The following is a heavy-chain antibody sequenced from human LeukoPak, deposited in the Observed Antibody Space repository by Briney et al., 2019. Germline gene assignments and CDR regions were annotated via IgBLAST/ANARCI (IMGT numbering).Heavy chain of an antibody. CDR2: IYYSGST. V-gene: IGHV4-39*01. CDR1: GGSISSSSYY. D-gene: IGHD6-13*01. J-gene: IGHJ4*02. Sequence: SETLSLTCTVSGGSISSSSYYWGWIRQPPGKGLEWLGSIYYSGSTYYNPSLKSRVTISVDTSKNQFSLKLSSVTAADTAVYYCAGPGYSSSWYSYGYWGQGTLVTVSS. CDR3: AGPGYSSSWYSYGY.